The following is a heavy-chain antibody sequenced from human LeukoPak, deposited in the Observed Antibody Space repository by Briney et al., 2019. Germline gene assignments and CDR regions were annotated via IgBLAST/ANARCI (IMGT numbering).Heavy chain of an antibody. Sequence: PSQTLSLTCTVSGGSISSGGYYWSWIRQHPGRGLEWIGYIYYSGSTYYNPSLKSRVTISVDTSKNQFSLKLCSVTAADTAVYYCAREGLDYRRWFDPWGQGTLVTVSS. D-gene: IGHD4-11*01. CDR1: GGSISSGGYY. V-gene: IGHV4-31*03. CDR2: IYYSGST. J-gene: IGHJ5*02. CDR3: AREGLDYRRWFDP.